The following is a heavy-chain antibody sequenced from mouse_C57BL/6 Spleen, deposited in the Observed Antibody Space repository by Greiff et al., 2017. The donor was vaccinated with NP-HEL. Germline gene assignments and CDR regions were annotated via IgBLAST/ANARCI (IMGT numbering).Heavy chain of an antibody. CDR1: GFTFSSYA. Sequence: EVNLVESGGGLVKPGGSLKLSCAASGFTFSSYAMSWVRQTPEKRLEWVATISDGGSYTYYPDNVKGRFTISRDNAKNNLYLQMSHLKSEDTAMYYCARVYYYGSSYGAMDYWGQGTSVTVSS. D-gene: IGHD1-1*01. V-gene: IGHV5-4*03. CDR2: ISDGGSYT. CDR3: ARVYYYGSSYGAMDY. J-gene: IGHJ4*01.